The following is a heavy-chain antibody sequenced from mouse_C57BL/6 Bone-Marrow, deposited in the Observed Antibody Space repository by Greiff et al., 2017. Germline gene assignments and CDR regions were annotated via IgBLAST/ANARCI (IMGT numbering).Heavy chain of an antibody. CDR1: GYTFTNYW. CDR2: IYPGGGYT. V-gene: IGHV1-63*01. D-gene: IGHD2-12*01. Sequence: QVQLKQPGAELVRPGTSVKMSCKASGYTFTNYWIGWAKQRPGHGLEWIGDIYPGGGYTNYNEKFKGKATLTADKSSSTAYMQISSLTSEDAAIYYCARLRRTVFAYWGQGTPLTVSA. J-gene: IGHJ2*01. CDR3: ARLRRTVFAY.